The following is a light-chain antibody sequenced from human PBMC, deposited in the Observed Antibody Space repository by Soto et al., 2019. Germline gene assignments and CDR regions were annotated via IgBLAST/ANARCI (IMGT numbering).Light chain of an antibody. CDR2: DAS. CDR1: HDVSVS. V-gene: IGKV3-11*01. J-gene: IGKJ2*01. Sequence: EIVLTQSPDTLSLSPGEGATLSSRASHDVSVSLVWYRQRPGQSLRLLIHDASNRATGISARFSGSGSGTDFTLTIGSLEPEESALYYCQQRASWPYTSGQGTKVDIK. CDR3: QQRASWPYT.